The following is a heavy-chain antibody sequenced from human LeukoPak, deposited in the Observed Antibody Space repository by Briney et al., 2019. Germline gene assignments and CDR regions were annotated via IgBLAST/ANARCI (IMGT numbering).Heavy chain of an antibody. CDR3: ASSSTMVRGRYDY. D-gene: IGHD3-10*01. CDR2: IYYSGST. V-gene: IGHV4-59*08. CDR1: GGSISSYY. Sequence: SETLSLTCTVSGGSISSYYWSWIRQPPGKGLEWIGYIYYSGSTNYNPSLKSRVTISVDTSKNQFSLKLNSVTAADTAVYYCASSSTMVRGRYDYWGQGTLVTVSS. J-gene: IGHJ4*02.